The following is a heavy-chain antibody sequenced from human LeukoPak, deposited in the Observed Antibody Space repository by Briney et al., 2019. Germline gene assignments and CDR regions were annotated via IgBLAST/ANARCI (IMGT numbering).Heavy chain of an antibody. D-gene: IGHD3-22*01. CDR3: ASDRSGLSFCF. J-gene: IGHJ4*02. CDR2: IYYSGST. V-gene: IGHV4-39*01. CDR1: GGSIGSSSYY. Sequence: PSETLSLTCTVSGGSIGSSSYYWGWIRQPPGKGLEWIGSIYYSGSTYYNSSLKSRITISVDTSKNQFSLKLTSVTAADTAVYYCASDRSGLSFCFWGQGTLVTVSS.